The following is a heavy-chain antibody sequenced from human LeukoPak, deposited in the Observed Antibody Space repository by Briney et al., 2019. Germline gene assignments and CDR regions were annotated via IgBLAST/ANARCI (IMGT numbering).Heavy chain of an antibody. Sequence: GGSLRLSCAASGFSFSIYWMSWVRQPPGKGLEWVANIMHDGSEKNYVDSVKGRFTISRDNTKNSLYLQMNSLRVEDTAVYYCARVGTAEGTLEDYWGQGTLFTVSS. CDR3: ARVGTAEGTLEDY. D-gene: IGHD6-13*01. CDR1: GFSFSIYW. V-gene: IGHV3-7*01. CDR2: IMHDGSEK. J-gene: IGHJ4*02.